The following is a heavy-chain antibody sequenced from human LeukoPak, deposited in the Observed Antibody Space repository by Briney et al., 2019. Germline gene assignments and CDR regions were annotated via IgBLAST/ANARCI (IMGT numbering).Heavy chain of an antibody. CDR3: ARDLGYYFDC. Sequence: GGSLKLSCAASGFTVSSKYMTWVRQAPGKGLEWVSLIYDDGSTYYADSVRGRFTISRRNSKNTLYLQMNSLRAEDTAVYYCARDLGYYFDCWGQGTLVTVSS. CDR2: IYDDGST. J-gene: IGHJ4*02. CDR1: GFTVSSKY. D-gene: IGHD3-16*01. V-gene: IGHV3-53*04.